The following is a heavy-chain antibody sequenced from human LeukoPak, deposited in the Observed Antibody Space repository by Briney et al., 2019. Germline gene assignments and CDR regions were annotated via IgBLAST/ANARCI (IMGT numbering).Heavy chain of an antibody. CDR2: IYYSGST. J-gene: IGHJ4*02. CDR1: GGSISSFY. V-gene: IGHV4-59*01. Sequence: SETLSLTCTVSGGSISSFYWSSLRQPPGKGLEGIGYIYYSGSTNYNPSLKSRVPISLDTSKNQFSLQMRSVTGADTAVYYCERAIRYEAEPFDYWGQGTLVTVSP. CDR3: ERAIRYEAEPFDY. D-gene: IGHD5-12*01.